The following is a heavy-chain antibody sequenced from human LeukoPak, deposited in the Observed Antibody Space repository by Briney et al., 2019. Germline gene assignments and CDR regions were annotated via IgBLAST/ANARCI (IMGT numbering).Heavy chain of an antibody. D-gene: IGHD1-1*01. CDR1: GLTFSNYA. CDR3: AKDMGSRATNFDY. Sequence: GGSLRLSCAASGLTFSNYAISWVRQAPGKGLEWVSSISSSAVSSYYADSVKGRFTISRDNSKNTLYLQMNSLTAEDTAVYYCAKDMGSRATNFDYWGQGTLVTVSS. CDR2: ISSSAVSS. V-gene: IGHV3-23*01. J-gene: IGHJ4*02.